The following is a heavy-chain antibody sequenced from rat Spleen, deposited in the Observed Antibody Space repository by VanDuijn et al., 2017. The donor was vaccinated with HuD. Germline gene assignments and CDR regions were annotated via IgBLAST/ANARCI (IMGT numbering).Heavy chain of an antibody. CDR1: GFSLPSYH. CDR3: ARSDYSSFIYLDA. J-gene: IGHJ4*01. V-gene: IGHV2-43*01. D-gene: IGHD1-2*01. Sequence: QVQLKESGPGLVQPSQTLYLTCTVPGFSLPSYHVTWVRQPPGKGLEWMGLIWTGGSTAYNSLLESRQRISRDTSKSQVFLKMNSLQTEDTATYYCARSDYSSFIYLDAWGQGASVTVSS. CDR2: IWTGGST.